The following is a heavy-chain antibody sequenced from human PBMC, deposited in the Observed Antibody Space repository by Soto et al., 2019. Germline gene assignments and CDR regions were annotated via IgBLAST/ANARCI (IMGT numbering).Heavy chain of an antibody. CDR3: ARGGIVVVPAPHHFDY. Sequence: QVQLVQSGAEVKKPGASVKVSCKASGYTFTGYYMHWVRQAPGQGLEWMGWINPNSGGTNYAQKFQGWVTMTRDTSINAGYVELGRLRSDDTAVYYCARGGIVVVPAPHHFDYWGQGTLVTVSS. D-gene: IGHD2-2*01. CDR2: INPNSGGT. V-gene: IGHV1-2*04. J-gene: IGHJ4*02. CDR1: GYTFTGYY.